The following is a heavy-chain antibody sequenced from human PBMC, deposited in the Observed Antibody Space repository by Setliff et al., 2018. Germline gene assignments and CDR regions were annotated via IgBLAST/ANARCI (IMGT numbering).Heavy chain of an antibody. CDR2: IIPIFGTA. V-gene: IGHV1-69*05. D-gene: IGHD3-10*01. CDR3: ARGRSLLWFGELSRPYYFDY. CDR1: GGTFSSYA. Sequence: GASVKVSCKASGGTFSSYAISWVRQAPGQGLEWMGGIIPIFGTANYAQKFQGRVTITTGESTSTAYMELSSLRSEDTAVYYCARGRSLLWFGELSRPYYFDYWGQGTLVTVSS. J-gene: IGHJ4*02.